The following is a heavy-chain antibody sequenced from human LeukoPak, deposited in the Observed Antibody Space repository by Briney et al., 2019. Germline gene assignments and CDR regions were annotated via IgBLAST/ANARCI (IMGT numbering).Heavy chain of an antibody. CDR1: GFTFSSYW. D-gene: IGHD6-6*01. CDR3: ARGYGSSRGWY. V-gene: IGHV3-74*01. CDR2: INSDGSSA. J-gene: IGHJ4*02. Sequence: GGSLRLSCAASGFTFSSYWMHWVRQAPGKGLVWVSRINSDGSSASYADSVKGRFTISRDNAKNTLYLQMNSLRAEDTAVYYCARGYGSSRGWYWGQGTLVTVSS.